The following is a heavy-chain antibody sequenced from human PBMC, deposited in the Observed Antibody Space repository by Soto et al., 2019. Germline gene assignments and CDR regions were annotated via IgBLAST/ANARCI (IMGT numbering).Heavy chain of an antibody. CDR3: ARGTHYDFWSGYPNDHYYYYMDV. CDR2: IYSGSST. Sequence: GGSLRLSCAASGFTVSSNYMSWVRQAPGKGLERVSVIYSGSSTYYADSMKGRFTITRHNSKNTLYHQMNNQRAEDTAVYYCARGTHYDFWSGYPNDHYYYYMDVWGKGTTVTVSS. V-gene: IGHV3-53*04. D-gene: IGHD3-3*01. J-gene: IGHJ6*03. CDR1: GFTVSSNY.